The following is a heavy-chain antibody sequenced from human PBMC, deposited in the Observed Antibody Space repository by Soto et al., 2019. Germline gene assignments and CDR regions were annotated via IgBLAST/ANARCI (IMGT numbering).Heavy chain of an antibody. J-gene: IGHJ4*02. CDR3: ARGGHIAVVTASFDY. V-gene: IGHV1-46*02. CDR1: GYTFNTYY. CDR2: IHPSGGGT. Sequence: QVQLVQSGAEVKKPGASVKVSCKPSGYTFNTYYLHWVRQAPGQALEWMGVIHPSGGGTTYAQKFLGRVTVTXXXAXXTVFMELSSLRSDDTAVYYCARGGHIAVVTASFDYWGQGTLVTVSS. D-gene: IGHD2-21*02.